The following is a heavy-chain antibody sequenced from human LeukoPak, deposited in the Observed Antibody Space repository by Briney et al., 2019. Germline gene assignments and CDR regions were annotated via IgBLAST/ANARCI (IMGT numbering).Heavy chain of an antibody. CDR2: INPNSGGT. CDR3: ARVSSSSWYPDGY. V-gene: IGHV1-2*02. D-gene: IGHD6-13*01. Sequence: ASVKVSCKASGYSFTGYYMHWVRQAPGQGLEWMGWINPNSGGTNYAQKFQGRVTMTRDTSISTAYMELSRLRSDDTAVYCCARVSSSSWYPDGYWGQGTLVTVSS. J-gene: IGHJ4*02. CDR1: GYSFTGYY.